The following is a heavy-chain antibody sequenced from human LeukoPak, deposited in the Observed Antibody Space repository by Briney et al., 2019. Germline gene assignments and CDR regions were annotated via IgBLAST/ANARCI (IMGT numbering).Heavy chain of an antibody. CDR1: GFTFSNYN. Sequence: PGGSLRLSCAASGFTFSNYNINWVRQAPGKGLEWVSYISSSSSTMYYADSVKGRFTISRDNARNSLYLQMNRLRADDTAVYYCARLFGGVTTYDYWGQGALVTVSS. V-gene: IGHV3-48*04. D-gene: IGHD2-8*02. CDR3: ARLFGGVTTYDY. CDR2: ISSSSSTM. J-gene: IGHJ4*02.